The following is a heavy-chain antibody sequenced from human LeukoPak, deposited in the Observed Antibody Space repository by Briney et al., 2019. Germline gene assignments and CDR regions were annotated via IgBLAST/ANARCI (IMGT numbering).Heavy chain of an antibody. CDR2: IYTSGST. CDR3: ARVTGYMIEDYFDY. Sequence: SETLSLTCTVSGGSISSGSYYWSWIRQPAGKGLEWIGRIYTSGSTNYNPSLKSRVTISISTSKNQFSLKLSSVTAADTAVYYCARVTGYMIEDYFDYWGQGTLVTVSS. CDR1: GGSISSGSYY. D-gene: IGHD3-22*01. J-gene: IGHJ4*02. V-gene: IGHV4-61*02.